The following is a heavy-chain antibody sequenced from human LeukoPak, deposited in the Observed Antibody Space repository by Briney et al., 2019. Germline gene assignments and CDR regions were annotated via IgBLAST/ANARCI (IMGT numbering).Heavy chain of an antibody. CDR3: AKAHFSIAVAGTVDY. Sequence: GGSLRLSCAASGFTFDDYTMHWVRQAPGKGLEWVSLICWDGGSTYYADSVKGRFTISRDNSKNSLYLQMNSLRTEDPALYHCAKAHFSIAVAGTVDYWGQGTLVTVSS. CDR2: ICWDGGST. V-gene: IGHV3-43*01. CDR1: GFTFDDYT. J-gene: IGHJ4*02. D-gene: IGHD6-19*01.